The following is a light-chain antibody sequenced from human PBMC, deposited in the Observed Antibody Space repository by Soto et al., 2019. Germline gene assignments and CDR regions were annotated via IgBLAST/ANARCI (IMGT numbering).Light chain of an antibody. CDR3: QQYNSYSKT. Sequence: DIPSTKFPINLPESPGDRVTITCRASQSISSWLAWYQQKPGKAPKLLIYKASTLKSGVASRFSGSGSGTEFTLTISSLQPDDFATYYCQQYNSYSKTFGQGTKVDIK. CDR1: QSISSW. J-gene: IGKJ1*01. V-gene: IGKV1-5*03. CDR2: KAS.